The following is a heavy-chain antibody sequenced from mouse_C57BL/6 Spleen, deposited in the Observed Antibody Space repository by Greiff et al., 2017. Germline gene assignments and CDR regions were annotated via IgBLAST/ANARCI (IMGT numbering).Heavy chain of an antibody. CDR3: AKNRGYLYYAMDY. CDR2: IGSGGST. D-gene: IGHD2-2*01. Sequence: QVQLKQSGPGLVQPSQSLSITCTVSGFSLTSYGVHWVRQPPGTGLEWLGVIGSGGSTDYNAAFISRLSISKDNSKSQVFFKMNSLQADDTAIYYWAKNRGYLYYAMDYWGQGTSVTVSS. V-gene: IGHV2-4*01. CDR1: GFSLTSYG. J-gene: IGHJ4*01.